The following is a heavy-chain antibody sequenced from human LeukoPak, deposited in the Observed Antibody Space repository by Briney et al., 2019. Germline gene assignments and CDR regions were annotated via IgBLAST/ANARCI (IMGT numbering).Heavy chain of an antibody. CDR3: ARWEIRGTAHQLDY. J-gene: IGHJ4*02. CDR2: IKEDGSQK. CDR1: GFTLSNHW. Sequence: GGSLRLSCAASGFTLSNHWMSWVRQAPGKGLEWVANIKEDGSQKYYLDSVKGQFTISRDNAKNSMYLQMNSLRAEDTAVYYCARWEIRGTAHQLDYWGQGTLVTVSS. D-gene: IGHD1-7*01. V-gene: IGHV3-7*01.